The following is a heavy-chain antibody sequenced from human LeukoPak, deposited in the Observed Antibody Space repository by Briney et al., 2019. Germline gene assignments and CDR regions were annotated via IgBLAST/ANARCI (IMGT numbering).Heavy chain of an antibody. CDR1: GYTFTGYY. V-gene: IGHV1-2*02. D-gene: IGHD2-2*01. CDR3: AREKRVRYQLIVGPEGFDP. J-gene: IGHJ5*02. Sequence: GASVKVSCKASGYTFTGYYMHWVRQAPGQGLEWMGWINPNSGGTNYAQKFQGRVTMTRDTSISTAYMELSRLRSDDTAVYYCAREKRVRYQLIVGPEGFDPWGQGTLVTVSS. CDR2: INPNSGGT.